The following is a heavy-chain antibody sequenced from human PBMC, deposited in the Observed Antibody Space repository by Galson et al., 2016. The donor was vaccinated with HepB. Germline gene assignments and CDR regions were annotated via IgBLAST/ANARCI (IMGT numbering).Heavy chain of an antibody. CDR3: ARTYCSSGNCYSYFDY. V-gene: IGHV5-51*01. D-gene: IGHD2-15*01. Sequence: QSGAEVKKPGESLKISCKGSGYSFSSYWIVWVRQMPGKGLEWMGIIYPGDSDTRYSPSFQGQVTISADKSISTAYLQWSSLKASDTAMYYCARTYCSSGNCYSYFDYWGQGTLVTVSS. CDR1: GYSFSSYW. J-gene: IGHJ4*02. CDR2: IYPGDSDT.